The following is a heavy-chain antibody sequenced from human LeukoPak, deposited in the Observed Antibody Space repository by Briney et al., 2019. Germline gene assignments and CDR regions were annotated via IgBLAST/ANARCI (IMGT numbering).Heavy chain of an antibody. J-gene: IGHJ5*02. V-gene: IGHV1-69*13. CDR2: IIPIFGTA. CDR1: GGTFSSYA. D-gene: IGHD2-2*01. Sequence: GASVKVSCKASGGTFSSYAISWVRQAPGQGLEWMGGIIPIFGTANYAQKFQGRVTITADESTSTAYMELSSLRSEDTAVYYCARWPYCSSTSCYNNWFDPWGQGTLVTVSS. CDR3: ARWPYCSSTSCYNNWFDP.